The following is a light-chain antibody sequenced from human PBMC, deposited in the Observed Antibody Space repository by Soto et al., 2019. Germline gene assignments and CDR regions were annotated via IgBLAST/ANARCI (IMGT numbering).Light chain of an antibody. J-gene: IGKJ5*01. CDR1: HSVSSSY. V-gene: IGKV3-20*01. CDR3: QQYGSSPIT. Sequence: EIVLTQSPGTLSLSPGERATLSCRASHSVSSSYVAWYKQKPGQAPRLLIYGASSRATGIPDRFSGSGSGTDFTLTISRLEPEDFAVYYCQQYGSSPITFGQGTRLEIK. CDR2: GAS.